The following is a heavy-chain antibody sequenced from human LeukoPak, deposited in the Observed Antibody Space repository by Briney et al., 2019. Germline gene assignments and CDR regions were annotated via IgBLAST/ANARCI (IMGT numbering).Heavy chain of an antibody. Sequence: GGSLRLSCAASGFTVSTHCMSWVRQAPGTGREWVSVIYSSGDTYYADSVKGRFTISRDNSKNTLYLQMNSLRADDTAVYYCARKAGIAMVRGSYAFDIWGQGTMVTVSS. CDR1: GFTVSTHC. D-gene: IGHD3-10*01. CDR3: ARKAGIAMVRGSYAFDI. CDR2: IYSSGDT. V-gene: IGHV3-66*01. J-gene: IGHJ3*02.